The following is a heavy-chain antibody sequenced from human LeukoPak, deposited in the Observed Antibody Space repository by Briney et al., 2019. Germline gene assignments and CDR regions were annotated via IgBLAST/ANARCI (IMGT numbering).Heavy chain of an antibody. V-gene: IGHV4-59*01. Sequence: SETLSLTCTVSGGSISSYYWSWIRQPPGKGLEWIGYIYYSGTTNYNPSLKGRVTISVDTSKNQFSLKLSSVTAADTAVYFCARGVYIAAAQYGYWGQGTLVTVSS. CDR2: IYYSGTT. CDR1: GGSISSYY. D-gene: IGHD6-13*01. CDR3: ARGVYIAAAQYGY. J-gene: IGHJ4*02.